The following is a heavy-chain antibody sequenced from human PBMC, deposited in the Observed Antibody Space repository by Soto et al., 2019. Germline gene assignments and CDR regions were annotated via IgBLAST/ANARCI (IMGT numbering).Heavy chain of an antibody. D-gene: IGHD3-22*01. CDR2: IYYSGST. CDR3: ARQEYYYDSSGYYYKNWFDP. CDR1: GGSISSSSYY. V-gene: IGHV4-39*01. Sequence: SETLSLTCTVSGGSISSSSYYWGWIRQPPGKGLEWIGSIYYSGSTYYNPSLKSRVNISVDTSKNQFSLKLSSVTAADTAVYYCARQEYYYDSSGYYYKNWFDPWGQGTLVTVSS. J-gene: IGHJ5*02.